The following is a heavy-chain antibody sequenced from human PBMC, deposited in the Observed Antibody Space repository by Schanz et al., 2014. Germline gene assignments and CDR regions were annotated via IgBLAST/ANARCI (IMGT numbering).Heavy chain of an antibody. Sequence: QIQLVQSGPEVKKPGATVKVSCKASGYIFINSGISWVRQAPGQGLEWMGWISVYNHNKEYDQKFQGRVTMTTDTSTSTAYMALTDLRSDDTAVYYCARDRRVFDRDDLYDFDSWGQGTLVTGSA. CDR2: ISVYNHNK. J-gene: IGHJ4*02. CDR1: GYIFINSG. CDR3: ARDRRVFDRDDLYDFDS. D-gene: IGHD3-10*02. V-gene: IGHV1-18*01.